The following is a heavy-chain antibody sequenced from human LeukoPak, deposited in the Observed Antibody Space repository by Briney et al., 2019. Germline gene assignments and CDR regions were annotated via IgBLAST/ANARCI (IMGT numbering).Heavy chain of an antibody. J-gene: IGHJ2*01. Sequence: PSETLSLTCTVSGGSISSSSYYWGWIRQPPGKGLEWIGSIYYSGSTYYNPSLKSRVTISVDTSKNQFSLKLSSVTAADTAVYYCARRMTTVTTGWYFDLWGRGTLVTVSS. CDR3: ARRMTTVTTGWYFDL. D-gene: IGHD4-17*01. CDR2: IYYSGST. CDR1: GGSISSSSYY. V-gene: IGHV4-39*01.